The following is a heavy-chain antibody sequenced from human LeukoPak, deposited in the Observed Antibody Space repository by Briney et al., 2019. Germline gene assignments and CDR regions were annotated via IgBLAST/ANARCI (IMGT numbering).Heavy chain of an antibody. CDR3: ARDPTIYGDYVNWYFDL. CDR2: ISAYNGNT. J-gene: IGHJ2*01. V-gene: IGHV1-18*01. Sequence: ASVKVSCKASGYTFTSYGISWVRQAPGQGLEWMGWISAYNGNTNYAQKLQGRVTMTTDTSTSTAYMELRSLRSDDTAVYYCARDPTIYGDYVNWYFDLWGRGTLVTVSS. D-gene: IGHD4-17*01. CDR1: GYTFTSYG.